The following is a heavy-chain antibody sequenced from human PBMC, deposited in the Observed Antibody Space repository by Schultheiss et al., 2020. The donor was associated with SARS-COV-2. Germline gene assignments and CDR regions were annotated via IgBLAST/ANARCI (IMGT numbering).Heavy chain of an antibody. V-gene: IGHV4-39*07. Sequence: SETLSLTCTVSGGSISSSSYYWGWIRQPPGKGLEWIGRIYTSGSTNYNPSLKSRVTISVDTSKNQFSLKLSSVTAADTAVYYCARKYTYHDAFDIWGQGTMVTVSS. J-gene: IGHJ3*02. CDR3: ARKYTYHDAFDI. CDR2: IYTSGST. CDR1: GGSISSSSYY. D-gene: IGHD6-6*01.